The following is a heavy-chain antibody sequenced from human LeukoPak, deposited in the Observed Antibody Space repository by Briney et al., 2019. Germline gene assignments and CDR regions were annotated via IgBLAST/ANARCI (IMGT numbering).Heavy chain of an antibody. V-gene: IGHV4-39*01. CDR3: ARYSSSSGWFDP. J-gene: IGHJ5*02. CDR1: GGSISSSNYY. CDR2: IYYSGST. D-gene: IGHD6-6*01. Sequence: SETLSLTCTVSGGSISSSNYYWVWIRQPPGKGRRWLGNIYYSGSTWYNPSLKSRVTISVDTSKNQFSLKLSSVTAADTAVYYCARYSSSSGWFDPWGQGALVTVSS.